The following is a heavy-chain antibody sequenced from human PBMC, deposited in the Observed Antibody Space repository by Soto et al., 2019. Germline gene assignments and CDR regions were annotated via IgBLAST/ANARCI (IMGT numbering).Heavy chain of an antibody. Sequence: GGSLRLSCAASGFTFSTYAMQWVRQAPGKGLEWVAVISYDGSNKYYADSVKGRFTISRDNSKNSLFLQMTDLRVEDTAVYYCAKDAGDYESSGYYYFDYWGQGTVVTVSS. CDR3: AKDAGDYESSGYYYFDY. D-gene: IGHD3-22*01. V-gene: IGHV3-30-3*02. J-gene: IGHJ4*02. CDR2: ISYDGSNK. CDR1: GFTFSTYA.